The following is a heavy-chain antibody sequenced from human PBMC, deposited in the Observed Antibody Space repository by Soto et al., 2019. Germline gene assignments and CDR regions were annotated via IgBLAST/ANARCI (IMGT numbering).Heavy chain of an antibody. J-gene: IGHJ4*02. Sequence: QVQLQESGPGLVKPSGTLSLTCAVSGGSISSSNWWSWVRQPPGKGLEWIGKIYHSGSTNYNPSLKSRVTISVDKPKNQFSLKLSSVTAADTAVYYCARVYTVRRTIIRYFDYWGQETLVTVSS. V-gene: IGHV4-4*02. CDR2: IYHSGST. CDR1: GGSISSSNW. CDR3: ARVYTVRRTIIRYFDY. D-gene: IGHD3-10*01.